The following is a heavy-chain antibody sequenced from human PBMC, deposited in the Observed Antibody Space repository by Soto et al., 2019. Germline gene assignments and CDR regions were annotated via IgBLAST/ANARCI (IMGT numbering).Heavy chain of an antibody. D-gene: IGHD3-16*01. CDR1: GYTFTGYY. J-gene: IGHJ6*02. Sequence: ASVKVSCTASGYTFTGYYMHWVRHAPGQGLEWMGWINPNSGGTNYAQKFQGRVAMTRDTSISTAYMELSRLRSDDTAVYYCARDPFPRDYDYNMDVWGQGTTVTVSS. CDR3: ARDPFPRDYDYNMDV. CDR2: INPNSGGT. V-gene: IGHV1-2*02.